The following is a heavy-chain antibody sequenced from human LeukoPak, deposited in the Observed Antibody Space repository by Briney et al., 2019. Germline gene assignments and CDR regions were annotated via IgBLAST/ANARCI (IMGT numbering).Heavy chain of an antibody. Sequence: ASVKVSCKASGYTFTGYYMHWVRQAPGQGLEWMGRINPNSGGTNYAQKFQGRVTMTRDTSISTAYMELSRLRSDDTAVYYCARAEPKSYNWNYGDYWGQGTLVNVSS. CDR2: INPNSGGT. CDR3: ARAEPKSYNWNYGDY. CDR1: GYTFTGYY. D-gene: IGHD1-20*01. V-gene: IGHV1-2*06. J-gene: IGHJ4*02.